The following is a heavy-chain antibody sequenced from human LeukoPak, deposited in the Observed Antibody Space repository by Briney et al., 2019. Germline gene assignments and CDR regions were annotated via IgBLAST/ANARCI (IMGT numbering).Heavy chain of an antibody. V-gene: IGHV3-48*03. CDR1: AFTFSTYA. D-gene: IGHD2-2*01. CDR3: ARGQRPQYTSTWDNWFDP. J-gene: IGHJ5*02. Sequence: GGSLRLSCAASAFTFSTYAMNWVRQAPGKGLEWVSYISSSSNTIYYAASVKGRFTISRDNAKNSLYLQIDSLRAEDTAVYYCARGQRPQYTSTWDNWFDPWGQGTQVTVSS. CDR2: ISSSSNTI.